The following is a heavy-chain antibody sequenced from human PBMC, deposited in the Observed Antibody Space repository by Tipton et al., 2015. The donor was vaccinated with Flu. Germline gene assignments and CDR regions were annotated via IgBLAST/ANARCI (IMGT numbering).Heavy chain of an antibody. CDR1: GYSISSGYY. J-gene: IGHJ6*02. V-gene: IGHV4-38-2*02. CDR2: IDHSGTT. CDR3: ARGHVSYGYYLYSYTVDV. D-gene: IGHD1-26*01. Sequence: PGLVKPSETLSLTCTVSGYSISSGYYWGWIRQPPGKGLEWIGSIDHSGTTYYNPSLKSRVTISVDTSKSQFSLNLTSVTAADTALYYCARGHVSYGYYLYSYTVDVWGQGTTVTVSS.